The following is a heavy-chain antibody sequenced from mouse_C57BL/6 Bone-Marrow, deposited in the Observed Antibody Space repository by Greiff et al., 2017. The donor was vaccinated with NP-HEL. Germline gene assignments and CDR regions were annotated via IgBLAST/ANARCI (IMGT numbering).Heavy chain of an antibody. D-gene: IGHD2-4*01. Sequence: VQLQQSGPVLVKPGASVKMSCKASGYTFTDYYMNWVKQSHGKSLEWIGVINPYNGGTSYNQKFKGKATLTVDKSSSTAYMELNSLTSEDSAVYCCARGNYDYDGFAYWGQGTLVTVSA. CDR3: ARGNYDYDGFAY. J-gene: IGHJ3*01. V-gene: IGHV1-19*01. CDR2: INPYNGGT. CDR1: GYTFTDYY.